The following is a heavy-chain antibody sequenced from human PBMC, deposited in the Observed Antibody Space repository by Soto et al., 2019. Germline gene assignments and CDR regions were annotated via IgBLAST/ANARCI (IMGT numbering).Heavy chain of an antibody. V-gene: IGHV1-69*12. CDR2: IIPVFGTP. J-gene: IGHJ6*02. CDR3: ARGDATKIVVTTYYAMDV. CDR1: GGSLSNFG. Sequence: QVQLVQSGAEVKKPGSSVKVSCTTSGGSLSNFGISWVRQAPGQGLEWMGAIIPVFGTPNYAQKFQDRVTINAYESTTTVYMEVRSLTSEDTAVYYCARGDATKIVVTTYYAMDVWGQGTTVTVSS. D-gene: IGHD3-22*01.